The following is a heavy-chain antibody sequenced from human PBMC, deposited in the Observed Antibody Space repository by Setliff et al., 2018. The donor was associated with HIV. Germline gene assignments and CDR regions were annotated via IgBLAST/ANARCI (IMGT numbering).Heavy chain of an antibody. V-gene: IGHV1-18*01. CDR2: ISASNDNT. Sequence: ASVKVSCKASGNIFTTYGISWVRQAPGQGLEWMGWISASNDNTNYAQKFQGRVTMTTDTSTNTAYMELRSLRSDDTAVYYCAKDRDGLQFLEWLQPTFDIWGQGTMVTVSS. CDR3: AKDRDGLQFLEWLQPTFDI. CDR1: GNIFTTYG. D-gene: IGHD3-3*01. J-gene: IGHJ3*02.